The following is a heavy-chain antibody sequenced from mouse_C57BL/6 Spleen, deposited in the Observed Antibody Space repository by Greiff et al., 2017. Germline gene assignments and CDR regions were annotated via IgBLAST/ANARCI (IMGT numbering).Heavy chain of an antibody. CDR3: ARLATGYWYFDV. V-gene: IGHV5-9*01. CDR1: GFTFSSYT. CDR2: ISGGGGNT. Sequence: EVQLQESGGGLVKPGGSLKLSCAASGFTFSSYTMSWVRQTPGKRLEWVATISGGGGNTYYPDSVKGRFTISRDNAKNTLYLQMSSLRSEDTALYYCARLATGYWYFDVWGTGTTVTVSS. D-gene: IGHD4-1*02. J-gene: IGHJ1*03.